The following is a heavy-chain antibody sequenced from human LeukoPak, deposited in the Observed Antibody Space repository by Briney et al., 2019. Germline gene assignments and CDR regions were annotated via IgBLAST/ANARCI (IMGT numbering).Heavy chain of an antibody. CDR3: ARAMNFRLGELLSGLDC. Sequence: ASVKVSCKASGGTFSSYAISWVRQAPGQGLEWMGGIIPIFGTANYAQKFQGRVTMTTDTSTSTAYMELRSLRSDDTAVYYCARAMNFRLGELLSGLDCWGQGTLVTVSS. D-gene: IGHD3-10*01. CDR1: GGTFSSYA. J-gene: IGHJ4*02. V-gene: IGHV1-69*05. CDR2: IIPIFGTA.